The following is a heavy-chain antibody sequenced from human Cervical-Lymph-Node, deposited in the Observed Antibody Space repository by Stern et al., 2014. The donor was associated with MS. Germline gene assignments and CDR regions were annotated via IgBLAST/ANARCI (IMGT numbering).Heavy chain of an antibody. CDR3: ARDEGSVAPELEY. V-gene: IGHV3-33*01. CDR1: GFIFDDFG. D-gene: IGHD3-10*01. J-gene: IGHJ4*02. Sequence: QDQLVQSGGGVVQPGRSLRLSCATSGFIFDDFGLHWVRRAPGKGLEWVAVIWYDGTKKYYADSVKGRFTVSRDDSTNTLHLQMNSLRADDTAAYYCARDEGSVAPELEYWGQGTLVTVSS. CDR2: IWYDGTKK.